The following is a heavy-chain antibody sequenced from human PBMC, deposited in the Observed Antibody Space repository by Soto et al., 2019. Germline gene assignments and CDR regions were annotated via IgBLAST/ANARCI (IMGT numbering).Heavy chain of an antibody. V-gene: IGHV4-34*01. CDR3: ARGRVKFLSSVTTGKFDP. J-gene: IGHJ5*02. Sequence: SETLSLTCAVYGGSFSGYSWSWIRQPPGKGLEWIREINHSGSTNYSPSLKSRVTISVDTSKNQFSLRLTSVTAADTAVYYCARGRVKFLSSVTTGKFDPWGQGTLVTVSS. D-gene: IGHD4-17*01. CDR1: GGSFSGYS. CDR2: INHSGST.